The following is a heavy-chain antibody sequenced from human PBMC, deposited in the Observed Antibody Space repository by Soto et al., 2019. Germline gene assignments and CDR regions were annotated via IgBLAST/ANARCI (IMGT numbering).Heavy chain of an antibody. Sequence: EVQLLASGGDLVRPGGSLRLSCAGSGFMFSNYPMSWVRQAPGKGPEWVAAIKAAGGDTYYADSVKGRFTISRDNFNDMLYLQMNSQTVEDTAMYYCKRDVVASSPPGADYWGQGTLVTVSS. CDR2: IKAAGGDT. D-gene: IGHD5-12*01. V-gene: IGHV3-23*01. CDR1: GFMFSNYP. J-gene: IGHJ4*02. CDR3: KRDVVASSPPGADY.